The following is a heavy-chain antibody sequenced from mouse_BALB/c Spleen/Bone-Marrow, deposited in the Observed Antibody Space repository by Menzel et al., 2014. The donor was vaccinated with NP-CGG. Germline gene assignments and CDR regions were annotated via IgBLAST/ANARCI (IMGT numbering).Heavy chain of an antibody. CDR1: GYSFTGYF. D-gene: IGHD2-10*02. Sequence: EVQLQESGPELVKPGASVKITCKASGYSFTGYFMNWVKQSHGKSLEWIGRINPYNGDTFYNQKFKGKATLTVDKSSSTAHMELLSLTSEDSAVYYCGRSKYGNYDAMDYWGQGTSVTVSS. CDR3: GRSKYGNYDAMDY. J-gene: IGHJ4*01. CDR2: INPYNGDT. V-gene: IGHV1-37*01.